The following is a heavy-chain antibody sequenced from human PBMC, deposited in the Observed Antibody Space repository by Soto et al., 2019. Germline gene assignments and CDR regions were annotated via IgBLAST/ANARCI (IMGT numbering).Heavy chain of an antibody. D-gene: IGHD2-15*01. V-gene: IGHV4-34*01. CDR2: INDSGST. CDR1: GASLSGYY. J-gene: IGHJ4*02. Sequence: QVQLQQWGAGLLKPSETLSLTCAVSGASLSGYYRSWIRQPPGKGLEWIGEINDSGSTSYNPSLKSRVTISGDTSKNQCSLKLTSVTAADTAVYYCAKHLGFCSGAGCYRGFDCWGQGTLVTVSS. CDR3: AKHLGFCSGAGCYRGFDC.